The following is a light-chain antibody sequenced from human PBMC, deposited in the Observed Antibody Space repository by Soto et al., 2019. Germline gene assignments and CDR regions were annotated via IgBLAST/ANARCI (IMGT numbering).Light chain of an antibody. Sequence: QSVLTQPASVSGSPGQSITISCTGTSSDVGSYNLVSWYQQHPGKAPKLMIYEGSKRPSGVSNRFSGSKSGNTASLTISGLQAEDEADYYCCSYAGISPFRYVFGTGTKVTVL. V-gene: IGLV2-23*01. CDR1: SSDVGSYNL. J-gene: IGLJ1*01. CDR3: CSYAGISPFRYV. CDR2: EGS.